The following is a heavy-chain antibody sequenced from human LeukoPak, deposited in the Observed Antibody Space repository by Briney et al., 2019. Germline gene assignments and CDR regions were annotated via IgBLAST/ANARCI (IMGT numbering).Heavy chain of an antibody. CDR2: IYYSGST. Sequence: KPSETLSLTCTVSGGSISSSSYYWGWIRQPPGKGLEWIGSIYYSGSTYYNPSLKSRVTISVDTSKNQFSLKLSSVTAADTAVFYSARLERWLQFGGQGTLVTVSS. J-gene: IGHJ4*02. CDR3: ARLERWLQF. V-gene: IGHV4-39*01. CDR1: GGSISSSSYY. D-gene: IGHD5-24*01.